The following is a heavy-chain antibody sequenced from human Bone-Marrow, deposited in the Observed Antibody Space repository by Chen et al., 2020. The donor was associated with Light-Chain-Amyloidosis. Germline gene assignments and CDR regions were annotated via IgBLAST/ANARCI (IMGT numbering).Heavy chain of an antibody. D-gene: IGHD6-19*01. J-gene: IGHJ4*02. V-gene: IGHV3-48*03. Sequence: EVQLVESGGGLVQPGGSLRLSCAASGFTFSSYEMNWVRQAPGKGLEWVSYISSSGSTIYYADSVKGRFTISRDNAKNSLYLQMNSLRAEDTAIYYCARPTSVWLQLTTGGDFWGQGTLVTVSS. CDR1: GFTFSSYE. CDR2: ISSSGSTI. CDR3: ARPTSVWLQLTTGGDF.